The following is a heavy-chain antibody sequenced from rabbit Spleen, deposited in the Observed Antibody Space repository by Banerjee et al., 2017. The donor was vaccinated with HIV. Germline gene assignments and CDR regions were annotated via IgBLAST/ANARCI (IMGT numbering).Heavy chain of an antibody. Sequence: QSLEESGGDLVKPGGSLALTCKASGFSLSYNNVMCWVRQAPGKGLEWIACIYAGSSGSTYSATWAKGRFTISKASSTTVTLQMTSLTAADTATYFCARFYAGYGDFGYAAMWGPGTLVTVS. V-gene: IGHV1S40*01. CDR2: IYAGSSGST. CDR3: ARFYAGYGDFGYAAM. J-gene: IGHJ4*01. D-gene: IGHD7-1*01. CDR1: GFSLSYNNV.